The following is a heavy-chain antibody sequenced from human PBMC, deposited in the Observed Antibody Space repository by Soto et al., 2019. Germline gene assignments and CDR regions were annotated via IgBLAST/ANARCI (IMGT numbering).Heavy chain of an antibody. Sequence: QITLKESGPTLVRPTETLTLTCTFSGFSLSTSGVGVGWIRQPPGKALEWLALIYWDDDHRYSPSLKTRLTITKDTSRNHVVLTMTKLDTADTATYYCAREVYSSTYFDSWGQGTLVTVSS. D-gene: IGHD6-13*01. J-gene: IGHJ4*02. CDR2: IYWDDDH. CDR3: AREVYSSTYFDS. CDR1: GFSLSTSGVG. V-gene: IGHV2-5*02.